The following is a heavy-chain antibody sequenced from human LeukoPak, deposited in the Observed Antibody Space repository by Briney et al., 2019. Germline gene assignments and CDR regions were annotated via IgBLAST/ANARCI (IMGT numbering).Heavy chain of an antibody. D-gene: IGHD3-10*01. J-gene: IGHJ5*02. CDR1: GYTFTGYY. Sequence: GASVKVSCKASGYTFTGYYMHWVRQAPGQGLEWMGRMNPNSGGTNYAQKFQGRVTMTRDTSISTAYMELSRLRSDDTAVYYCARDPITMVRAKGNWFDPWGQGTLVTVSS. V-gene: IGHV1-2*06. CDR3: ARDPITMVRAKGNWFDP. CDR2: MNPNSGGT.